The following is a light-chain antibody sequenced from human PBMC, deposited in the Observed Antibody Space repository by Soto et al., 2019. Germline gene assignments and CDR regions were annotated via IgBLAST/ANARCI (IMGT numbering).Light chain of an antibody. V-gene: IGKV1-5*03. CDR1: QSISTW. J-gene: IGKJ2*01. CDR2: KAS. CDR3: QQYDSYPYT. Sequence: DIQMTQSPSTLSASVGDRVTITCRASQSISTWLAWYQHKPGKAPNLLIYKASNLESGVPSRFSGSGYGTEFTLPISSLQPDDFTTYYCQQYDSYPYTFGQGTKLEIK.